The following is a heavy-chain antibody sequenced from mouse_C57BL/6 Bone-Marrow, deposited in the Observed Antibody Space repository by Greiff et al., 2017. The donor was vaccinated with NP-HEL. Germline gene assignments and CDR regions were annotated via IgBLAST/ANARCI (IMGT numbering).Heavy chain of an antibody. D-gene: IGHD2-4*01. Sequence: VQLQQSGAELVRPGASVKLSCTASGFNIKDDYMHWVKQRPEQGLEWIGWIDPENGDTEYASKFQGKATMTADTSSNTAYLQLSSLTSEDTAVYYCTTHYDYDWSPLYWYFDVWGTGTTVTVSS. CDR1: GFNIKDDY. CDR2: IDPENGDT. J-gene: IGHJ1*03. CDR3: TTHYDYDWSPLYWYFDV. V-gene: IGHV14-4*01.